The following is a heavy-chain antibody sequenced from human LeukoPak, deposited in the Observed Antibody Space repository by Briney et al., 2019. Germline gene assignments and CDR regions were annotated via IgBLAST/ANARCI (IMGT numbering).Heavy chain of an antibody. V-gene: IGHV3-23*01. CDR2: ISGSGGGT. CDR3: AKWDESYYYMDV. J-gene: IGHJ6*03. CDR1: GHTFKKYG. D-gene: IGHD1-26*01. Sequence: PGGSLRVSCEASGHTFKKYGVSWVRQAPGKGLEWVSNISGSGGGTHYASSVKGRATISRDNSKNTVFLQINGLRAEDTAVYFCAKWDESYYYMDVWGRGTLVTVSS.